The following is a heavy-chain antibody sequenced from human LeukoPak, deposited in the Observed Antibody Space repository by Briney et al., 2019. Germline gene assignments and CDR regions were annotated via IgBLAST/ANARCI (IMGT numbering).Heavy chain of an antibody. D-gene: IGHD1-26*01. CDR2: ISGNSVTI. Sequence: GESLRLSCTASGSTFSTYPMTWVRQVPGQGLEWVSAISGNSVTIYYADSVKGRFTISRDNSKNTLYLQMYSLRAEDTAVYYCAKILSGTYSFDLWGQGTLVTVSS. J-gene: IGHJ4*02. V-gene: IGHV3-23*01. CDR3: AKILSGTYSFDL. CDR1: GSTFSTYP.